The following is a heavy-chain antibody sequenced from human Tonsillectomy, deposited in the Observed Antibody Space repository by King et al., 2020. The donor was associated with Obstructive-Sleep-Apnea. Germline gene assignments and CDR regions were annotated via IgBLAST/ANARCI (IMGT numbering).Heavy chain of an antibody. Sequence: VQLVESGGGLVQPGGSLRLSCSASGFTFSSYAMHWVRQAPGKGLEYVLAISSNGGSTYYADSVKGRFTISRDNSKNTLYLQMSSLRAEDTAVYYCVKAGESAISTSQAPYSSQHAFDIWGQGTMVTVSS. J-gene: IGHJ3*02. D-gene: IGHD4-11*01. CDR1: GFTFSSYA. CDR3: VKAGESAISTSQAPYSSQHAFDI. CDR2: ISSNGGST. V-gene: IGHV3-64D*09.